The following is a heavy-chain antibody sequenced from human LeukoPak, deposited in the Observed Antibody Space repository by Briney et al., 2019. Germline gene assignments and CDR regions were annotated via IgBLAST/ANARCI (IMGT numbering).Heavy chain of an antibody. Sequence: ASVKVSCKASGGTFSSYAISWVRQAPGQGLEWMGGIIPIFGTANYAQKFQDRVTITTDESTSTAYMELSSLRSEDTAVYYCARGRFGGSEYYFDYWGQGTLVTVSS. J-gene: IGHJ4*02. CDR1: GGTFSSYA. CDR2: IIPIFGTA. CDR3: ARGRFGGSEYYFDY. D-gene: IGHD3-10*01. V-gene: IGHV1-69*05.